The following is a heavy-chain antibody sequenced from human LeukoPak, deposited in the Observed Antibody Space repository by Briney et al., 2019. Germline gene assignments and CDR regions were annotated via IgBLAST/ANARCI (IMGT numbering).Heavy chain of an antibody. J-gene: IGHJ4*02. V-gene: IGHV3-21*04. CDR2: ISSSNSYI. CDR1: GFTFNTYT. D-gene: IGHD2-21*01. CDR3: ARAVVVKYYLDS. Sequence: GGSLRLSCAASGFTFNTYTMSWVRQAPGKGLEWVSSISSSNSYIYYADSVKGRFTISRDNAKNSLYLQMNSLRAEDTAVYYCARAVVVKYYLDSWGQGTLVTVSS.